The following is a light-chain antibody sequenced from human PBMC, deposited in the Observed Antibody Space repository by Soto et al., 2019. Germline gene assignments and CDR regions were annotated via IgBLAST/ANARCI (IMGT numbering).Light chain of an antibody. V-gene: IGKV1-27*01. CDR1: QGIENY. CDR3: QKYYNAVFT. Sequence: DIQMTQSPSSLSACVGDRVTITCRASQGIENYLAWYQQRPGKVPKLLIYHASTLQSGVQSRLSRSCSGKYFTLTFSSLQPADVAPYYGQKYYNAVFTFGPGTKVDIK. CDR2: HAS. J-gene: IGKJ3*01.